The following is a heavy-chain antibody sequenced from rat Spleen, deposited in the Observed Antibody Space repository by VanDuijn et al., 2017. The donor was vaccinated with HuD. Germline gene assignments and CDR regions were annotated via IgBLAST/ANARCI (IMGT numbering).Heavy chain of an antibody. D-gene: IGHD1-11*01. J-gene: IGHJ1*01. CDR3: TPSTCGGYPCWYFDF. V-gene: IGHV5-20*01. Sequence: EVQLVESGGGLVQPGRSMKLSCAASGFTFSNYGMAWVRQAPKKGLEWVAYIRYDGGSTYYRDSVKGRFTISRDNAKSTLYLQMNSLRSEDTATYDCTPSTCGGYPCWYFDFWGPGTMVTVSS. CDR1: GFTFSNYG. CDR2: IRYDGGST.